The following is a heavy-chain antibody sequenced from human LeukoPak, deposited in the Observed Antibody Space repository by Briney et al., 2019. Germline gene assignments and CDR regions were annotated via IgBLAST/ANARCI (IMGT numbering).Heavy chain of an antibody. CDR3: ARTNWYSFDY. J-gene: IGHJ4*02. CDR1: GDSVSSNSAG. CDR2: TYYRSKWYD. V-gene: IGHV6-1*01. D-gene: IGHD1-7*01. Sequence: SQTLSLTCAISGDSVSSNSAGWHWIRQSPSRGLEWLGKTYYRSKWYDDYALSVKSRITISPDTSKNQLSLHLNSVTPEDTAVYYCARTNWYSFDYWGQGTLVTVSS.